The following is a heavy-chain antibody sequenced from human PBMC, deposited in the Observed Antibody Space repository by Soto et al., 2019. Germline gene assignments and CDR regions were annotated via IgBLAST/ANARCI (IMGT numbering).Heavy chain of an antibody. CDR1: GYTFTSYY. CDR2: INPSGGST. V-gene: IGHV1-46*01. J-gene: IGHJ5*02. Sequence: QVQLVQSGAEVKKPGASVKVSCKASGYTFTSYYMHWVRQAPGQGLEWRGIINPSGGSTSYAQKFQGRVTMPRDTSTSTVYMELSSLRSEDTAVDYCAAENIADRHWFGPWGQGTLVTVS. CDR3: AAENIADRHWFGP. D-gene: IGHD6-6*01.